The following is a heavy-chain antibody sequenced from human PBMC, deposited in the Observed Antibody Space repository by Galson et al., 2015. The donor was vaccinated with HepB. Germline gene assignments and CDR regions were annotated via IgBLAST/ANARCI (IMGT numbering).Heavy chain of an antibody. J-gene: IGHJ1*01. CDR1: GYTFTSYA. CDR3: ARDGIAATGRLGCFQH. CDR2: INAGNGNT. V-gene: IGHV1-3*01. Sequence: SVKVSCKASGYTFTSYAMHWVRQAPGQRLEWMGWINAGNGNTKYSQKFQGRVTITRDTSASTAYMELSSLRSEDTAVYYCARDGIAATGRLGCFQHWGQGTLVTVSS. D-gene: IGHD6-25*01.